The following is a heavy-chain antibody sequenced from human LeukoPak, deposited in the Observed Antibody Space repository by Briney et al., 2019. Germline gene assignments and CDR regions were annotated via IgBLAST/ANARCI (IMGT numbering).Heavy chain of an antibody. CDR2: IKTDGSDK. D-gene: IGHD6-19*01. CDR1: GFTFSNYW. Sequence: PGGSLRLSCAASGFTFSNYWMSWVRQAPGKGLEWVANIKTDGSDKDYVGSVKGRFTISRGNAKNSLYLQMNSLRAEDTAVYYCARDLAKARAVTGTRDYWGQGTLVTVSS. V-gene: IGHV3-7*01. CDR3: ARDLAKARAVTGTRDY. J-gene: IGHJ4*02.